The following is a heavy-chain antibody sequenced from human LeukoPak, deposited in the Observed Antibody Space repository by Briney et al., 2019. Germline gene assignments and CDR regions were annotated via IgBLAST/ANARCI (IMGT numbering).Heavy chain of an antibody. Sequence: PGRSLRLSCAASGFTFSSYAMHWVRQAPGEGLEWVAVISYDGNNKNYADSVKGRFTISRDNSKNTLYLQMNSLRAEDTAVYYCARDNQANTPRWSSCLGYWGQGTLVTVSS. CDR1: GFTFSSYA. D-gene: IGHD2-2*01. V-gene: IGHV3-30-3*01. CDR2: ISYDGNNK. CDR3: ARDNQANTPRWSSCLGY. J-gene: IGHJ4*02.